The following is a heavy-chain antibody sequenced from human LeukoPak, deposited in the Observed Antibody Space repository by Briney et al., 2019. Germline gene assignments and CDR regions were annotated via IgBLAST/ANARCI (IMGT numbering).Heavy chain of an antibody. Sequence: GGSLRLSCAASGFTFSNYWINWVRQAPGKGLEWVANIKQDGSETYCVDSVKGRFTISRDNAKNSLYLQMNSLRDEDTAVYYCARGGSGYSYGKIDSWGQGILVTVSS. CDR1: GFTFSNYW. D-gene: IGHD5-18*01. V-gene: IGHV3-7*01. J-gene: IGHJ4*02. CDR3: ARGGSGYSYGKIDS. CDR2: IKQDGSET.